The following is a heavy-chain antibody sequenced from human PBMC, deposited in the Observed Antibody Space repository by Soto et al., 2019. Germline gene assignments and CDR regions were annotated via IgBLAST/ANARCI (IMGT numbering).Heavy chain of an antibody. CDR2: IIPILGIA. V-gene: IGHV1-69*02. Sequence: QVQLVQSGAEVKKPGASVKVSCKASGGTFSSYTISWVRQAPGQGLEWMGRIIPILGIANYAQKFQGRVTITADKSTRTAYMELSSLRSEDTAVYYCARNTGPCGLAYYYYGMDVWGQGTTVTVSS. CDR3: ARNTGPCGLAYYYYGMDV. J-gene: IGHJ6*02. CDR1: GGTFSSYT. D-gene: IGHD2-21*01.